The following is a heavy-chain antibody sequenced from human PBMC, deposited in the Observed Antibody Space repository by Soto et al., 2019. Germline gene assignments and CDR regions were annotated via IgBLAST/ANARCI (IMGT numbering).Heavy chain of an antibody. J-gene: IGHJ4*02. D-gene: IGHD4-17*01. CDR3: ARAVDGDHLYYFDY. CDR2: IFPIFGTA. Sequence: QVQLVQSGAEVKKPGSSVKVSCKASGGTFSSYAISWVRQAPGQGLEWMGGIFPIFGTANYAQKFQGRVTITADESTSTAYMELSSLRSEDTAVYYCARAVDGDHLYYFDYWGQGTLVTVSS. CDR1: GGTFSSYA. V-gene: IGHV1-69*01.